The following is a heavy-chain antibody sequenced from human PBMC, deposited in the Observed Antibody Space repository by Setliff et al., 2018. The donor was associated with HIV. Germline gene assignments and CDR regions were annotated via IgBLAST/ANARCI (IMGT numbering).Heavy chain of an antibody. D-gene: IGHD4-17*01. CDR2: INPGTGST. V-gene: IGHV1-46*01. CDR3: ARGTTESCDY. CDR1: GYIFTSYY. J-gene: IGHJ4*02. Sequence: ASVKVSCKASGYIFTSYYLHWVRQVPGQGLEWMGIINPGTGSTTYAQKFQGRVTMTWDMSTTTLSMELGSLTSEDTAVFYCARGTTESCDYWGQGTLVTVSS.